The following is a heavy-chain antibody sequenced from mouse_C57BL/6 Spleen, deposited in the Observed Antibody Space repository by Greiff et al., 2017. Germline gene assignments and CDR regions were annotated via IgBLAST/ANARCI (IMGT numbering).Heavy chain of an antibody. D-gene: IGHD1-1*01. CDR2: IYPRDGST. V-gene: IGHV1-78*01. Sequence: VKLVESDAELVKPGASVKISCKVSGYTFTDHTIHWMKQRPEQGLEWIGYIYPRDGSTKYNEKFKGKATLTADKSSSPAYMQLNSLTSEDSAVYFCARSGTTVVATPNFDVWGTGTTVTVSS. CDR1: GYTFTDHT. CDR3: ARSGTTVVATPNFDV. J-gene: IGHJ1*03.